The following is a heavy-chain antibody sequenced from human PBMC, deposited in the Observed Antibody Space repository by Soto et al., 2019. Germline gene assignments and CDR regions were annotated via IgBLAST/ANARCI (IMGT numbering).Heavy chain of an antibody. V-gene: IGHV3-43*01. Sequence: GGSLRLSCAASGFTFDDYTMHWVRQAPGKGLEWVSLISWDGGSTYYADSVKGRFTISRDNSKNSLYLQMNSLRAEDTAVYYCARDETYYDFWSGGYYYYYGMDVWGQGTTVTVSS. J-gene: IGHJ6*02. D-gene: IGHD3-3*01. CDR2: ISWDGGST. CDR1: GFTFDDYT. CDR3: ARDETYYDFWSGGYYYYYGMDV.